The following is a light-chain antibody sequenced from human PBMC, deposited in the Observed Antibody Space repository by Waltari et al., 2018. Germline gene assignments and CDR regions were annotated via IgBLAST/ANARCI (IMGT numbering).Light chain of an antibody. J-gene: IGKJ5*01. CDR2: GAS. CDR3: QEYNTWPTIT. Sequence: EIVMTQSPATLSVSPGERATLSCRASQSLSDNLAWYQQKPGQAPRRLIYGASTRATGIPARCSCSGSGTDYTLSMRSLQSEDFAMNNCQEYNTWPTITVGRGKRLENK. CDR1: QSLSDN. V-gene: IGKV3-15*01.